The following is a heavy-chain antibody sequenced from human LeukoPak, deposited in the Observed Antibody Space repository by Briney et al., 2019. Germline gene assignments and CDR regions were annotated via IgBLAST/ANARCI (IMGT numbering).Heavy chain of an antibody. D-gene: IGHD3-16*01. Sequence: GGSLRLSCAASGFTFSSYAMHWVRQAPGKGLEWVAVISYDGSNKYYADSVKGRITISRDNSKNTVYLQMNSLRGEDTAVYYCASLASFAGYWGQGTLVAVSS. CDR3: ASLASFAGY. CDR1: GFTFSSYA. V-gene: IGHV3-30-3*01. CDR2: ISYDGSNK. J-gene: IGHJ4*02.